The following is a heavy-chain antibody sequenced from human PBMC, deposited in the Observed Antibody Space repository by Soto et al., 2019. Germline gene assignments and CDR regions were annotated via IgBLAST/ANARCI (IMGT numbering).Heavy chain of an antibody. CDR1: GFTFDDYT. V-gene: IGHV3-43*01. CDR2: ISWDGGST. D-gene: IGHD3-3*02. Sequence: GGSLRLSCAASGFTFDDYTMHWVRQAPGKGLEWVSLISWDGGSTYYADSVKGRFTISRDNSKNSLYLQMNSLRTEDTALYYCAKDISPIAIFPYYGMDVWGQGTTVTVSS. CDR3: AKDISPIAIFPYYGMDV. J-gene: IGHJ6*02.